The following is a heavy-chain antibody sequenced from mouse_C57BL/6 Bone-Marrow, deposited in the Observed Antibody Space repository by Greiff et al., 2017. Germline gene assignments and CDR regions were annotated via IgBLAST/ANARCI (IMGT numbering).Heavy chain of an antibody. Sequence: QVQLQQPGAELVKPGASVKLSCKASGYTFTSYWMHWVKQRSGQGLEWIGMIHPNSGSINYNEKFKSKATLTVDKSSSTAYMQLSSLTSEDSAVYYCARETTVVDYWGQGTTLTVSS. CDR1: GYTFTSYW. V-gene: IGHV1-64*01. D-gene: IGHD1-1*01. CDR2: IHPNSGSI. J-gene: IGHJ2*01. CDR3: ARETTVVDY.